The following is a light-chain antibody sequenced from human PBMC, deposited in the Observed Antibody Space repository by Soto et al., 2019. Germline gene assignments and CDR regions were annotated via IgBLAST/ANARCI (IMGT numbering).Light chain of an antibody. CDR2: EVS. Sequence: QSALTQPASVSGSPGQSITISCTGTSSDVGGYNSVSWYQQHPGKAPKLMIYEVSNRPSGVSNRFSGSKSGNTASLTISGLQAEDAADYYGSSYTTSSTLLYVFGTGTKLTVL. J-gene: IGLJ1*01. CDR1: SSDVGGYNS. CDR3: SSYTTSSTLLYV. V-gene: IGLV2-14*01.